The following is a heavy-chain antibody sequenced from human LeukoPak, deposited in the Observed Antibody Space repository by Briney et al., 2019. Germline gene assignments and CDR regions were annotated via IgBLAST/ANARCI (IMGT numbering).Heavy chain of an antibody. D-gene: IGHD3-10*01. V-gene: IGHV3-30*18. CDR3: AKAGIQGVSDF. CDR2: ISYDGSNN. CDR1: GFTFRTYG. Sequence: GVSLRLSCAASGFTFRTYGMHWVRQAPGKGLEWVAVISYDGSNNYYGDSVKGRFTISRDNSKNTLYLQMNGLRAEDTAVYYCAKAGIQGVSDFWGQGTLVTVSS. J-gene: IGHJ4*02.